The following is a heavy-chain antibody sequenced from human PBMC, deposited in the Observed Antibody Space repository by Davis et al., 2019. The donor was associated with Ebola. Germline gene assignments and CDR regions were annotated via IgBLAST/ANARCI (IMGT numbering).Heavy chain of an antibody. D-gene: IGHD2-8*01. Sequence: GESLKISCAASGFTFSDYYMSWIRQAPGKGLEWVSYISSSSSYTYYADSVKGRFTISRDNSKNTLYLQMNSLRAEDTAVYYCARHPDIVLMVYAPWFDPWGQGTLVTVSS. CDR2: ISSSSSYT. J-gene: IGHJ5*02. CDR1: GFTFSDYY. V-gene: IGHV3-11*06. CDR3: ARHPDIVLMVYAPWFDP.